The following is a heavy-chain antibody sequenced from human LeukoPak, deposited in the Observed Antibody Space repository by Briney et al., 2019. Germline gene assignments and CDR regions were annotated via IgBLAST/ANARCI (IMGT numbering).Heavy chain of an antibody. CDR3: ARSDYYYESNGCPADY. CDR2: ISAYNGNT. Sequence: ASVKVSCKASGYTFTSYGISWVRQAPGQGLEWMGWISAYNGNTNYAQKVQGRVTMTTDTSTSTAYMEMRSLRSDDTAVYYCARSDYYYESNGCPADYWGQGTLVTVSS. V-gene: IGHV1-18*01. CDR1: GYTFTSYG. D-gene: IGHD3-22*01. J-gene: IGHJ4*02.